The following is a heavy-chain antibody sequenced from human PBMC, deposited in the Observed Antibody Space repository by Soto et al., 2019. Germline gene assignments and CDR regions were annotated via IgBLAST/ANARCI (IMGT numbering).Heavy chain of an antibody. CDR3: ATVGYCSSTSCQTRYYYYGMDV. CDR2: ISRSGSDI. Sequence: GGSLRLSCAASGFTFSDYSMNWVRQAPGKGLEWVSYISRSGSDIYYADPVKGRFTISRDNAKNSLFLQMNSLRAEDTAVYYCATVGYCSSTSCQTRYYYYGMDVWGQGTTVTVSS. V-gene: IGHV3-11*01. D-gene: IGHD2-2*03. J-gene: IGHJ6*02. CDR1: GFTFSDYS.